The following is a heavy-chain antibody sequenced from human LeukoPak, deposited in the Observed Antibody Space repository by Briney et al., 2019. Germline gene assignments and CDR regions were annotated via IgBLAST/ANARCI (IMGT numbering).Heavy chain of an antibody. V-gene: IGHV4-34*01. D-gene: IGHD1-20*01. Sequence: KPSETLSLTCAVYGGSFSGYYWSWIRQPPGKGLEWIGEINHSGSTNYNPSLKSRVTISVDTSKNQFSLKLSSVTAADTAVYYCARPGITGSSETLDYWGQGTLVTVSS. CDR1: GGSFSGYY. CDR3: ARPGITGSSETLDY. J-gene: IGHJ4*02. CDR2: INHSGST.